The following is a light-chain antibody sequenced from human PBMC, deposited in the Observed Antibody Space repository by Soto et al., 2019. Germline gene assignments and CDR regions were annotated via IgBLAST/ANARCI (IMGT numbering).Light chain of an antibody. Sequence: QSALPQPPSASGSPGQSVTISCTGTSSDVGGYNYVSWYQQHPGKAPKLMIYEVSQPPSGVPNRFSGSKSGNTASLTVSGLQAEDEADYYCSSYAGSNNLEVFGTGTKLTVL. CDR3: SSYAGSNNLEV. CDR2: EVS. J-gene: IGLJ1*01. CDR1: SSDVGGYNY. V-gene: IGLV2-8*01.